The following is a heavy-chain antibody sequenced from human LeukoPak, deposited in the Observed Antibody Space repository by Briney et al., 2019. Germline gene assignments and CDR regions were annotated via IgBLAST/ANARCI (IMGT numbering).Heavy chain of an antibody. D-gene: IGHD3-10*01. V-gene: IGHV4-34*01. Sequence: SETLSPTCAVSGGSFRGYYWSWIRQPPGKGLEWIGEINHSGSNNYNPSLKSRVTISEDTSKNQFSLKLNSVTAADTAVYYCARSNSGTYYSNWGQGTLVTVSS. CDR1: GGSFRGYY. J-gene: IGHJ4*02. CDR3: ARSNSGTYYSN. CDR2: INHSGSN.